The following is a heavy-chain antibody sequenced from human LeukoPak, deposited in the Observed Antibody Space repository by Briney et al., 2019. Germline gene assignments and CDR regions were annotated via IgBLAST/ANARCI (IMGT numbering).Heavy chain of an antibody. Sequence: GRSLRLSCAASGFTSSSYGMHWVRQAPGKGLEWVAVISYDGSNKYYADSVKGRFTISRDNFKNTLYLQMNSLRAEDTAVYYCAKDLRYYDSSGYSDYWGQGTLVTVSS. D-gene: IGHD3-22*01. CDR1: GFTSSSYG. CDR2: ISYDGSNK. V-gene: IGHV3-30*18. J-gene: IGHJ4*02. CDR3: AKDLRYYDSSGYSDY.